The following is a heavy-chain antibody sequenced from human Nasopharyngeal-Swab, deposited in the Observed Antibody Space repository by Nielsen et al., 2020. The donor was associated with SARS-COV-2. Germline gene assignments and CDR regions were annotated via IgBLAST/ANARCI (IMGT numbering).Heavy chain of an antibody. CDR2: IIPIFGTA. D-gene: IGHD1-26*01. J-gene: IGHJ6*02. Sequence: SVKVSCKASGGTFRSYAISWVRQAPGQGLEWMGGIIPIFGTANYAQKFQGRVTITADESTSTAYMELSSLRSEDTAVYYCARDGSGSYYSYYYYGMDVWGQGTTVTVSS. CDR3: ARDGSGSYYSYYYYGMDV. CDR1: GGTFRSYA. V-gene: IGHV1-69*13.